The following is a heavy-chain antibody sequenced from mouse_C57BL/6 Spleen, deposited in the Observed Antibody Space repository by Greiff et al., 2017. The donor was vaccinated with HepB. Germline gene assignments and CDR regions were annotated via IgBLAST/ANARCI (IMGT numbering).Heavy chain of an antibody. CDR2: IWRGGST. J-gene: IGHJ4*01. D-gene: IGHD2-5*01. CDR3: AKDSNYVGAMDY. CDR1: GFSLTSYG. Sequence: VQRVESGPGLVQPSQSLSITCTVSGFSLTSYGVHWVRQSPGKGLEWLGVIWRGGSTDYNAAFMSRLSITKDNSKSQVFFKMNSLQADDTAIYYCAKDSNYVGAMDYWGQGTSVTVSS. V-gene: IGHV2-5*01.